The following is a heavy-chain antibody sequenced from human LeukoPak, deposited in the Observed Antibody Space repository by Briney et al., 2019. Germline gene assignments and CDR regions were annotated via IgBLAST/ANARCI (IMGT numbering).Heavy chain of an antibody. Sequence: GESLKISCKGSGYSFTSYWIGWVRQMPGKGLEWMGIIYPGDSDTRYSPSFQGQVTISADKSISTAYLQWSSLKASDTATYYCARSRFYGSGSYYNLIDYWGQGTLVTVSS. CDR1: GYSFTSYW. J-gene: IGHJ4*02. CDR2: IYPGDSDT. V-gene: IGHV5-51*01. D-gene: IGHD3-10*01. CDR3: ARSRFYGSGSYYNLIDY.